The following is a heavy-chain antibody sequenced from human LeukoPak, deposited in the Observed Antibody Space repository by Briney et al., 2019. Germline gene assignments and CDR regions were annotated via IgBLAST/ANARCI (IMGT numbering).Heavy chain of an antibody. CDR1: GFTFSSYD. CDR2: ISGSGGST. CDR3: AKLIQLWHIDY. J-gene: IGHJ4*02. Sequence: PGGSLRLSRAASGFTFSSYDMSWVRQAPGKGLEWVSAISGSGGSTDYADSVKGRFTISRDNSKNTLYLQMNSLRAEDTAVYYCAKLIQLWHIDYWGQGTLVTVSS. D-gene: IGHD5-18*01. V-gene: IGHV3-23*01.